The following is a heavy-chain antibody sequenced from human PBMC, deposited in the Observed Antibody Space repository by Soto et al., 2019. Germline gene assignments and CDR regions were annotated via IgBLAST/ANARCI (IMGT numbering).Heavy chain of an antibody. CDR2: ISFDGSNE. V-gene: IGHV3-30*18. J-gene: IGHJ4*02. D-gene: IGHD3-22*01. Sequence: GGSLRLSCAASGFTFSSYGMHWVRQAPGKGLEWVAVISFDGSNEYYADSVKGRFTISRDNSKNTLYLQMISLRAEDTAVYYCAKPDYYDSSGSYYFDYWGQGTPVTVSS. CDR1: GFTFSSYG. CDR3: AKPDYYDSSGSYYFDY.